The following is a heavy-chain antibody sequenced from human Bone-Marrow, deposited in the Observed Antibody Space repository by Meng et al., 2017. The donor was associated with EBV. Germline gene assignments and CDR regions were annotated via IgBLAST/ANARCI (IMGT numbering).Heavy chain of an antibody. CDR3: ARGPLEWEPRGEDY. CDR2: INHSGST. CDR1: GGSFSGYY. V-gene: IGHV4-34*01. D-gene: IGHD1-26*01. Sequence: HVPTHQWGAGLLKPSETLSLTCAVYGGSFSGYYWSWIRQPPGKGLEWIGEINHSGSTNYNPSLKSRVTISVDTSKNQFSLKLSSVTAADTAVYYCARGPLEWEPRGEDYWGQGTLVTVSS. J-gene: IGHJ4*02.